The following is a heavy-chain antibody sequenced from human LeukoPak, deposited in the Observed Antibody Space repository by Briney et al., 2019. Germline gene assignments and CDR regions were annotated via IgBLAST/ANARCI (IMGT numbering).Heavy chain of an antibody. CDR3: ARTLMYGSGSQLFDP. V-gene: IGHV1-18*04. J-gene: IGHJ5*02. D-gene: IGHD3-10*01. Sequence: GASVKVSCKASGYTFTGYYMHWVRQAPGQGLEWMGWISAYNGNTNYAQKLQGRVTMTTDTSTSTAYMELRSLRSDDTAVYYCARTLMYGSGSQLFDPWGQGTLVTVSS. CDR2: ISAYNGNT. CDR1: GYTFTGYY.